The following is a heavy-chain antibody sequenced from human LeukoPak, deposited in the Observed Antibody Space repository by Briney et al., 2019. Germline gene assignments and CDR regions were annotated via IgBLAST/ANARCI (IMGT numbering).Heavy chain of an antibody. Sequence: PSETLSLTCAVYGGSFSGYYWSWIRQPPGKGLEWIGEINHSGSTNYNPSLKSRVTISVDTSKNQFSLKLSSVTAADTAVYYCARGPKGGTMIVVPTWSPFDYGGQGTLVTVSS. J-gene: IGHJ4*02. CDR1: GGSFSGYY. V-gene: IGHV4-34*01. D-gene: IGHD3-22*01. CDR2: INHSGST. CDR3: ARGPKGGTMIVVPTWSPFDY.